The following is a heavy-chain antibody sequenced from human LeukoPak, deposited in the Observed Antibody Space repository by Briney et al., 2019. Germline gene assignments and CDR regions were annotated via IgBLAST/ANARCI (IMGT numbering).Heavy chain of an antibody. CDR2: MHQSGSA. Sequence: SETLSLTCTVSGGSTSSGGYYWIWIRQHPGKGLEWIGYMHQSGSATYNPSLKSRVTISVDTSKNQFSLKLSSVTAADTAVYYCASPGLRITMVRGVMGLNYWGQGTLVTVSS. J-gene: IGHJ4*02. V-gene: IGHV4-31*03. CDR3: ASPGLRITMVRGVMGLNY. CDR1: GGSTSSGGYY. D-gene: IGHD3-10*01.